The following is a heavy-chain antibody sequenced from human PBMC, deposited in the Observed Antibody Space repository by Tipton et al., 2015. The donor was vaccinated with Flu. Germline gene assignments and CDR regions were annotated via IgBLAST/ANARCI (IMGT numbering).Heavy chain of an antibody. CDR1: GFTFSDYY. Sequence: QLVQSGGGLVKPGGSLRLSCAASGFTFSDYYMSWIRQAPGKGLEWVSYITPSGTTMYCADSVKGRFTISRDNAKNSLYLQMNSLRAEDTAVYYCAKDIIAAGLFFDYWGLGTLVTVSS. CDR2: ITPSGTTM. D-gene: IGHD6-6*01. CDR3: AKDIIAAGLFFDY. J-gene: IGHJ4*02. V-gene: IGHV3-11*01.